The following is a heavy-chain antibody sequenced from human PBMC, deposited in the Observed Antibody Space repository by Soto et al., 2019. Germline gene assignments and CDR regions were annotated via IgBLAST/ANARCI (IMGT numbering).Heavy chain of an antibody. CDR3: ARERLGADSSGDYWNYMDV. V-gene: IGHV4-30-4*01. D-gene: IGHD3-22*01. CDR2: IHNSGRT. CDR1: GGSISSGDYY. J-gene: IGHJ6*02. Sequence: QVQLQESGPGLVKPSQTLSLTCTVSGGSISSGDYYCSWIRQPPGKGLEWIGYIHNSGRTYYNPSLRSAIRISVDTSKTQFSLKLTSVTAADTAVYYCARERLGADSSGDYWNYMDVWGQGTTGTVSS.